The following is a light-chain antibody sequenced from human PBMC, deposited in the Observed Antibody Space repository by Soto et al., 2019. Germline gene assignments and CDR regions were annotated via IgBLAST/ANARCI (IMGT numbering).Light chain of an antibody. V-gene: IGKV1-33*01. CDR2: DAS. Sequence: DIQMTQSPSSLSASVGDRVTITCQASQGITNYLNWFQQKPGQATKLLIYDASNLEAGGPSRFSGSGSGTDFTFTISSLQPEDIATYYCQQYDNLPLTFGGGTKVEIK. CDR3: QQYDNLPLT. CDR1: QGITNY. J-gene: IGKJ4*01.